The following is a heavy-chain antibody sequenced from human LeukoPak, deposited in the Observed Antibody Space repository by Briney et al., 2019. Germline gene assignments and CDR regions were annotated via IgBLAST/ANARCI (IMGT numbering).Heavy chain of an antibody. CDR1: GYTFTSYD. V-gene: IGHV1-8*02. Sequence: ASVKVSCKASGYTFTSYDINWVRQATGQGLEWMGWMNPNSGNTGYAQKFQGRVTMTRNTSISTAYMELSSLRSEDTAVYYCARGLGYCSGGSCAAFDPWGQGTLVTVSS. J-gene: IGHJ5*02. CDR3: ARGLGYCSGGSCAAFDP. D-gene: IGHD2-15*01. CDR2: MNPNSGNT.